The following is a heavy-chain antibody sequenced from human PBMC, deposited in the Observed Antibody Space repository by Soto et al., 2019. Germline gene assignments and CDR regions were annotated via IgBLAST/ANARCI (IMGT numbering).Heavy chain of an antibody. CDR3: ARRLGKGAAFDI. Sequence: QVQLQESGPGLVKPSETLSLTCTVSGGSISSYYWSWIRQPPGKGLEWIGYIYYSGSTNYNPSLKRRVTISVDTSKNQFSLKLSSVTAADTAVYYCARRLGKGAAFDIWGQGTMVTVSS. CDR1: GGSISSYY. J-gene: IGHJ3*02. CDR2: IYYSGST. D-gene: IGHD7-27*01. V-gene: IGHV4-59*01.